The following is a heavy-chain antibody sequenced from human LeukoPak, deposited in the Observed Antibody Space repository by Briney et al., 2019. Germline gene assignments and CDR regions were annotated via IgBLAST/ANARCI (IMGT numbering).Heavy chain of an antibody. D-gene: IGHD5/OR15-5a*01. Sequence: GRSLRLSCVASGFTFSGYPMHWVRQTPGKGLDWVAIISDDGGREFYADSVEGRFTISRDNSKNTLFLQMNSLRAEDTALYYCVRGVYNNGNMNDYWGQGTLVTVSS. J-gene: IGHJ4*02. CDR1: GFTFSGYP. CDR2: ISDDGGRE. V-gene: IGHV3-30*04. CDR3: VRGVYNNGNMNDY.